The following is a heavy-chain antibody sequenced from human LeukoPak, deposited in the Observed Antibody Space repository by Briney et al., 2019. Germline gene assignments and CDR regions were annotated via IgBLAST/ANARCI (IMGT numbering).Heavy chain of an antibody. Sequence: PGRSLRLSCAASGFTFRSYAMHWVRLAPGKGLEWVAVISYDGSNKYYADSVKGRFTISRDNSKNTLYLQMNSLRAEDTAVYYCARAYCGGDCYPSGADAFDIWGQGTMVTVSS. J-gene: IGHJ3*02. D-gene: IGHD2-21*02. V-gene: IGHV3-30-3*01. CDR3: ARAYCGGDCYPSGADAFDI. CDR1: GFTFRSYA. CDR2: ISYDGSNK.